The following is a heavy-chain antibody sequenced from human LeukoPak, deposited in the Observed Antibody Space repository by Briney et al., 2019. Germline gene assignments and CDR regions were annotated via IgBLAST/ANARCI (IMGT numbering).Heavy chain of an antibody. CDR1: GFTFSNYA. J-gene: IGHJ1*01. Sequence: GGSLRLSCSASGFTFSNYAMHWVRQAPGKGLEYVSIINSNGGSTYYTDSVKGRFTISRDNAKNTLYLQMSSLRAEDTAVYYCVKGVVVAASVCEYFNHWGEGTLVIVSS. D-gene: IGHD2-15*01. V-gene: IGHV3-64D*06. CDR2: INSNGGST. CDR3: VKGVVVAASVCEYFNH.